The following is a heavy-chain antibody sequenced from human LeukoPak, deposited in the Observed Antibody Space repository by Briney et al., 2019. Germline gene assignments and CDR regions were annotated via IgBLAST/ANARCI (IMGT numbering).Heavy chain of an antibody. CDR2: IKQDGSEK. Sequence: GGSLRLSCAASGFTFSSFAMHWVRQAPGKGLEWVANIKQDGSEKYYVDSVKGRFTISRDNAKNSLYLQMNSLRAEDTAVYYCARDQGITMIPEAFDIWGQGTMVTVSS. J-gene: IGHJ3*02. V-gene: IGHV3-7*01. CDR3: ARDQGITMIPEAFDI. D-gene: IGHD3-22*01. CDR1: GFTFSSFA.